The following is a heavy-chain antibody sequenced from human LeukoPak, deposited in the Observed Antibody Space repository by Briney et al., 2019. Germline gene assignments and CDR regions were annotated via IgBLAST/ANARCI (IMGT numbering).Heavy chain of an antibody. J-gene: IGHJ5*02. V-gene: IGHV3-30*04. CDR3: ATRESQEAFWFDP. CDR2: ISYDGSNK. CDR1: GFTFSSYA. Sequence: PGRSLRLSCAASGFTFSSYAMHWVRQAPGKGLEWVAVISYDGSNKYYADSVKGRFTISRDNSKNTLYLQMNSLRAEDTAVYYCATRESQEAFWFDPWGQGTLVTVSS.